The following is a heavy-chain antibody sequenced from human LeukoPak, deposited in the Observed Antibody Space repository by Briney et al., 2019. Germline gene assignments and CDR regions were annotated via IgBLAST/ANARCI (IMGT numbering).Heavy chain of an antibody. CDR2: ISGSSTHI. CDR3: AKGMDGIMITLWTFDP. V-gene: IGHV3-21*04. Sequence: GGSLRLSCAASGFTFNDYSMNWVRQAPGKGLEWVSSISGSSTHIYYADSVRGRFTISRDNAKNSLYLQMNSLRAEDTAVYYCAKGMDGIMITLWTFDPWGQGTLVTVSS. CDR1: GFTFNDYS. J-gene: IGHJ5*02. D-gene: IGHD3-16*01.